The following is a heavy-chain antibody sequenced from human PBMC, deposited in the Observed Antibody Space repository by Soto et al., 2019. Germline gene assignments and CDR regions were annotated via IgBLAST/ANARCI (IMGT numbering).Heavy chain of an antibody. V-gene: IGHV4-4*07. CDR3: AKDQSGAADI. J-gene: IGHJ3*02. CDR2: MYTNGRT. D-gene: IGHD7-27*01. CDR1: GASIITYS. Sequence: SETLSLTCTVSGASIITYSWSWIRQSAGKGLEWIGHMYTNGRTNYIPSLKSRITMSVDTSKNQFSLNLKFVTAADTAVYFCAKDQSGAADIWGQGTMVTVSS.